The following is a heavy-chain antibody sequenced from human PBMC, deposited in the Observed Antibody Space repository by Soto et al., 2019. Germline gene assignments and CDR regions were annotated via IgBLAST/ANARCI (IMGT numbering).Heavy chain of an antibody. V-gene: IGHV3-30*03. CDR1: GFTFSSYC. D-gene: IGHD3-22*01. CDR2: ISECVSNK. J-gene: IGHJ4*02. Sequence: GGSRLLSCSASGFTFSSYCMHWVRQAPGKGLESVAVISECVSNKYYSDSVKGRFTISRDNSKNTLYLKMNSLRAEDRAVYYCASHPPVSYWGQGTLVTVSS. CDR3: ASHPPVSY.